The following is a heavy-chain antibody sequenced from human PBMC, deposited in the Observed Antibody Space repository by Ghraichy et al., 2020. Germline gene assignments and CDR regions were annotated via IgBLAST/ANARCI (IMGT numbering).Heavy chain of an antibody. Sequence: GESLNISCSASGFTFSSYAMHWVRQATGKGLEYVSAISSNGGSTYYADSVKGRFTISRDNSKNTLYLQMSSLRAEDTAVYYCMKDLWESEGYYGSGSYSGYWGQGTLVTVSS. V-gene: IGHV3-64D*06. CDR2: ISSNGGST. CDR3: MKDLWESEGYYGSGSYSGY. J-gene: IGHJ4*02. CDR1: GFTFSSYA. D-gene: IGHD3-10*01.